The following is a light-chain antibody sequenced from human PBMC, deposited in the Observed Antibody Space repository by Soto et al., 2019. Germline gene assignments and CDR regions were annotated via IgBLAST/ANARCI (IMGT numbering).Light chain of an antibody. CDR3: QQHGSSSYT. CDR1: QSVTGTY. V-gene: IGKV3-20*01. CDR2: SES. Sequence: DIVLTQSPGTLSLSPGARATLSCRASQSVTGTYLAWYQQKPGQAPRHLIYSESSRATGIPDWFSGSGSGTDLAITIIRLEPEDSAVYYCQQHGSSSYTFGQGTKLEI. J-gene: IGKJ2*01.